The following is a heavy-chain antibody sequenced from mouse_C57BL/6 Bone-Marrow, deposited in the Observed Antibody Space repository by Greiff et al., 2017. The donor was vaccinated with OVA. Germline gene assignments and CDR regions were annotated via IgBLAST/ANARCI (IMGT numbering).Heavy chain of an antibody. Sequence: QVQLQQSGAELMKPGASVKLSCKATGYTFTGYWIEWVKQRPGHGLEWIGEILPGSGSTNYNEKFKGKATFTADTSSNTAYMQLSSLTTGDSAIYYCARRIYYGNYGGWYFDVWGTGTTVTVSS. D-gene: IGHD2-1*01. V-gene: IGHV1-9*01. CDR2: ILPGSGST. CDR1: GYTFTGYW. CDR3: ARRIYYGNYGGWYFDV. J-gene: IGHJ1*03.